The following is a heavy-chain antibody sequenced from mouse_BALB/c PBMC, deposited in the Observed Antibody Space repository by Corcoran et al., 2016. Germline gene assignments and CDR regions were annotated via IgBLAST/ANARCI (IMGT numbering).Heavy chain of an antibody. CDR2: INTYTGEP. V-gene: IGHV9-1*02. Sequence: QIQLVQSGPELKKPGETVKISCKASGYTFTNYGMHWVKQAPGKGLKWMGWINTYTGEPTYADDFKGRFAFSLETSASTAYLQINNLKNEDMATYVCARRGYHHYYAMDYWGQGTSVTVSS. CDR3: ARRGYHHYYAMDY. D-gene: IGHD2-2*01. J-gene: IGHJ4*01. CDR1: GYTFTNYG.